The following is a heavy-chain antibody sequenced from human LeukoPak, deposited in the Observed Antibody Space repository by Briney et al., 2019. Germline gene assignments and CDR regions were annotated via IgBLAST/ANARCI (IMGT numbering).Heavy chain of an antibody. CDR3: AKDRRGWSDGLDY. CDR2: ISSSSSYI. CDR1: GFTFSSYS. J-gene: IGHJ4*02. V-gene: IGHV3-21*04. D-gene: IGHD6-19*01. Sequence: PGGSLRLSCAASGFTFSSYSMNWVRQAPGKGLEWVSSISSSSSYIYYADSVKGRFTISRDNSKNTLYLQMNSLRAEDTAVYYCAKDRRGWSDGLDYWGQGTLVTVSS.